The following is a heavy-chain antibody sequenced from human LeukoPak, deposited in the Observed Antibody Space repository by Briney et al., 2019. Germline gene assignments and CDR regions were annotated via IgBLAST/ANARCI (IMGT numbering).Heavy chain of an antibody. D-gene: IGHD3-9*01. J-gene: IGHJ6*03. CDR3: AGGNYDILKSYYYYYLDV. CDR2: INHSGST. V-gene: IGHV4-34*01. CDR1: GGSFSGYY. Sequence: SETLSLTCAVYGGSFSGYYWNWIRQPPGKGPEWIGEINHSGSTHYNPSLKSRVNILVDTSKKQFSLKVSSVTAADTAVYYCAGGNYDILKSYYYYYLDVWGKGTTVTVSS.